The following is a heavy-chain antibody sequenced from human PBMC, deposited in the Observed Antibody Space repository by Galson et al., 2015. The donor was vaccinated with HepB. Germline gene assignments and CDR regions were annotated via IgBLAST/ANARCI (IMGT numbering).Heavy chain of an antibody. V-gene: IGHV1-2*05. Sequence: SVKVSCKASGYTFTGYFIHWVRQAPGQGLEWMGRINPNSGAADYAQKFQGRVTMTRDTSITIAYMELSSLRYDDTVLYYCARGVDGLVDYWGQGTPVTVSS. CDR2: INPNSGAA. D-gene: IGHD6-19*01. CDR1: GYTFTGYF. CDR3: ARGVDGLVDY. J-gene: IGHJ4*02.